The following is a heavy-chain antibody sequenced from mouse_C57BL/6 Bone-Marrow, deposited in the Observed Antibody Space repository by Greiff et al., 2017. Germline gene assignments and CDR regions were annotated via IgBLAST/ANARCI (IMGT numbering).Heavy chain of an antibody. J-gene: IGHJ1*03. D-gene: IGHD2-4*01. CDR2: ISNGGGST. CDR3: ARQHDYYWYFDV. Sequence: EVKLVESGGGLVQPGGSLKLSCAASGFTFSDYYMYWVRQTPEKRLEWVAYISNGGGSTYYPDTVKGRFTISRDNAKNTLYLQMSRLKSEDTAMYYCARQHDYYWYFDVWGTGTTVTVSS. CDR1: GFTFSDYY. V-gene: IGHV5-12*01.